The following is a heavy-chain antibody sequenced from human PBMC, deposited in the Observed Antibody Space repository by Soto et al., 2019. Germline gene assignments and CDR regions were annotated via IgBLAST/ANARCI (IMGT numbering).Heavy chain of an antibody. J-gene: IGHJ4*02. CDR2: ISSSSTI. V-gene: IGHV3-48*02. CDR1: GFTFSSYS. CDR3: ARENWNYVALDY. D-gene: IGHD1-7*01. Sequence: GGSLRLSCAASGFTFSSYSMNWVRQAPGKGLEWVSYISSSSTIYYADSVKGRFTISRDNAKNSLYLQMNSLRDEDTAVYYCARENWNYVALDYWGQGTLVTVSS.